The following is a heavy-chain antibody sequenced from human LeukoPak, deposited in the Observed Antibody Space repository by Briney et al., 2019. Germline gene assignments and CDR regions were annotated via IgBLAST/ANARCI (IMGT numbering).Heavy chain of an antibody. Sequence: SETLSLTCSVSGGSIATYYWSWIRQFPGKELEWMGYVYYNGRTDYNPSLKSRVTISVDTSLNQISLEVTSVTPADTAFYYCVRGVPSAALVSWGQGTLVTVS. CDR2: VYYNGRT. V-gene: IGHV4-59*13. CDR3: VRGVPSAALVS. J-gene: IGHJ5*02. CDR1: GGSIATYY.